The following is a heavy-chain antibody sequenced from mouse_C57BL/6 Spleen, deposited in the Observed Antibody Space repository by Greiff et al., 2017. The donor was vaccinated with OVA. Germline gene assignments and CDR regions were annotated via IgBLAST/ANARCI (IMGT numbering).Heavy chain of an antibody. CDR1: GYTFTDYE. J-gene: IGHJ4*01. Sequence: VKLMESGAELVRPGASVTLSCKASGYTFTDYEMHWVKQTPVHGLEWIGAIDPETGGTAYNQKFKGKAILTADKSSSTAYMELRSLTSEDSAVYYSTRYYGRGGDAMDYWGEGTSGTASS. CDR3: TRYYGRGGDAMDY. D-gene: IGHD1-1*01. CDR2: IDPETGGT. V-gene: IGHV1-15*01.